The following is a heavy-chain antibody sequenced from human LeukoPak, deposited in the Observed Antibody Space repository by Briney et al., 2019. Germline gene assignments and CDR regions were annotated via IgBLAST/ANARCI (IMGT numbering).Heavy chain of an antibody. J-gene: IGHJ4*02. CDR1: GGSISSYY. V-gene: IGHV4-59*01. CDR2: IYYSGST. D-gene: IGHD3-22*01. CDR3: ARNTGQGNHYDSSGYSDY. Sequence: PETLSLTCTVSGGSISSYYWSWIRQPPGKGLEWIGYIYYSGSTNYNPSLKSRVTISVDTSKNQFSLKLSSVTAADTAVYYCARNTGQGNHYDSSGYSDYWGQGTLVTVSS.